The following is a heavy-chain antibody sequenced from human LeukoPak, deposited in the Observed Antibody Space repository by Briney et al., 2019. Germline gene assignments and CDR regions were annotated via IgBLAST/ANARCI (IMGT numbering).Heavy chain of an antibody. J-gene: IGHJ4*02. CDR2: IYYSGST. CDR3: ARENPEYYYDSSGCKKRAPYFDY. CDR1: GGSISSGGYY. V-gene: IGHV4-31*03. D-gene: IGHD3-22*01. Sequence: SQTLSLTCTVSGGSISSGGYYWSWIRQHPGKGLEWIGYIYYSGSTYYNPSLKSRVTISVDTSKNQFSLKLSSVTAADTAVYYCARENPEYYYDSSGCKKRAPYFDYWGQGTLVTVSS.